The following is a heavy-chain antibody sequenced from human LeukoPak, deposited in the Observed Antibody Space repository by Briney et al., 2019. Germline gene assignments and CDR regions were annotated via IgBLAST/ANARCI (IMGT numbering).Heavy chain of an antibody. J-gene: IGHJ4*02. D-gene: IGHD2-15*01. CDR1: GFTFSSYG. CDR2: ISGSGGST. CDR3: AKALEYCSGGSCYSGLSDY. V-gene: IGHV3-23*01. Sequence: GGSLRLSSAASGFTFSSYGMSWVRQAPGKGLEWVSAISGSGGSTYYADSVKGRFTISRDNSKNTLYLQMNSLRAEDTAVYYCAKALEYCSGGSCYSGLSDYWGQGTLVTVSS.